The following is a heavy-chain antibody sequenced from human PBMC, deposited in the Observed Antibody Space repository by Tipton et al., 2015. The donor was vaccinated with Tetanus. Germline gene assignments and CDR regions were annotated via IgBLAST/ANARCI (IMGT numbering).Heavy chain of an antibody. D-gene: IGHD3-10*01. CDR3: ARLPKHYSASGST. Sequence: QLVQSGAEVAKSGESLKISCQASGYTFSSYWIGWVRQMPGKGLEWMGVVYPGDSETKYNPSFQGQVTISLDKSISTAYLQWASLKPSDTAIYFCARLPKHYSASGSTWGQGTLVTVSS. CDR1: GYTFSSYW. J-gene: IGHJ5*02. V-gene: IGHV5-51*01. CDR2: VYPGDSET.